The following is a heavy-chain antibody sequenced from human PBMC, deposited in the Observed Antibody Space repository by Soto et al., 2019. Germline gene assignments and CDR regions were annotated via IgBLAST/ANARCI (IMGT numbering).Heavy chain of an antibody. V-gene: IGHV3-23*01. CDR2: ISDNGGTT. D-gene: IGHD6-13*01. CDR1: EFTFSNYA. CDR3: AKDPQQLIAYFDY. Sequence: GGSLRLSCAASEFTFSNYAMSWVRQAPGKGLEWVSSISDNGGTTYYADFVKGRFTISRDNSKNTLYLQMNSLRAEDTAVYYCAKDPQQLIAYFDYWGQGTQVTVSS. J-gene: IGHJ4*02.